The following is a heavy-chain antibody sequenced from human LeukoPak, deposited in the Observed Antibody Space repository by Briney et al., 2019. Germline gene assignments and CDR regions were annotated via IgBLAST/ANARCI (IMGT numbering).Heavy chain of an antibody. D-gene: IGHD5-18*01. CDR3: ARGRPLWDL. CDR1: GYTFTNEP. J-gene: IGHJ4*02. V-gene: IGHV7-4-1*02. CDR2: INTHTGKP. Sequence: ASVKVSCKAYGYTFTNEPMNWVRQAPGQGLEWMGWINTHTGKPTYAQGFTGRFVFSLDTSVSTAHLQISSLKTEDAAVYYCARGRPLWDLWGQGTLVTVSS.